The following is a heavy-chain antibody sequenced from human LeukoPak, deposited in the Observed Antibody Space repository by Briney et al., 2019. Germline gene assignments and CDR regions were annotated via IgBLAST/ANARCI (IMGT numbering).Heavy chain of an antibody. CDR1: GYSFTSYW. CDR3: ARPVTAGGSYYDAFDI. V-gene: IGHV5-51*01. CDR2: IYPGDSDT. J-gene: IGHJ3*02. D-gene: IGHD1-26*01. Sequence: GESLKISCKGSGYSFTSYWIGWVRQLPGKGLEWMGIIYPGDSDTRYSPSFQGQVTISADKSISTAYLQWSSLKASDTAMYYCARPVTAGGSYYDAFDIWGQGTMVTVSS.